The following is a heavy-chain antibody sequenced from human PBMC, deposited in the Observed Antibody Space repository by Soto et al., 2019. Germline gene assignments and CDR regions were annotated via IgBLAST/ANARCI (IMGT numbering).Heavy chain of an antibody. CDR3: ARGLITGISASGGWYYFVF. CDR2: INHSGSN. D-gene: IGHD3-10*01. Sequence: QVQLQQWGAGLLKPSETLSLTCAVHGGAFSGYIWTWIRPPPGKGLQWIGQINHSGSNYYNPSLKSRVIISVPTANEQFSLELSSATAADSAVYGCARGLITGISASGGWYYFVFWGQGALVTVSS. V-gene: IGHV4-34*01. CDR1: GGAFSGYI. J-gene: IGHJ4*02.